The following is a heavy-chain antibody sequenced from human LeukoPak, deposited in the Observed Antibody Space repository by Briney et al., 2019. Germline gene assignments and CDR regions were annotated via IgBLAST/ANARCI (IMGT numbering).Heavy chain of an antibody. CDR1: GFTFSSYA. CDR3: AKSNSYGPDYFDY. D-gene: IGHD5-18*01. Sequence: GGSLRLSCSASGFTFSSYAMSWVRQAPGKGLEWVSAISGSGGSTYHADSVKGRFTISRDNSKNTLYLQMNNLRAEDTAVYYCAKSNSYGPDYFDYWGQGTLVTVSS. V-gene: IGHV3-23*01. CDR2: ISGSGGST. J-gene: IGHJ4*02.